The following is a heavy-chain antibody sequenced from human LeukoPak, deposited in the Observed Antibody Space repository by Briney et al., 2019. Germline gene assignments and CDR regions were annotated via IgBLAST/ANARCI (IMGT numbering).Heavy chain of an antibody. CDR3: ARDPSSSGWYGYYFDY. CDR1: GFTFSSYS. D-gene: IGHD6-19*01. V-gene: IGHV3-48*04. J-gene: IGHJ4*02. Sequence: GGSLRLSCAASGFTFSSYSMNWVRQAPGKGLEWVSYISSSSTTIYYADSVKGRFTISRDNAKNSLYLQMNSLRAEDTAVYYCARDPSSSGWYGYYFDYWGQGTLVSVSS. CDR2: ISSSSTTI.